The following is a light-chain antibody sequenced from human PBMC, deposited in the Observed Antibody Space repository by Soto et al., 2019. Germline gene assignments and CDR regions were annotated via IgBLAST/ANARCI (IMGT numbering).Light chain of an antibody. Sequence: DIQVTQSPYSLSASPGDRITITCRASQDIKKFLAWYQQKPGEVPHLLIYAASTLRPGVPSRFSGNASGTDFTLTLASLQPEDVATYFCQKYDRAPAAFGQGTKVDVK. V-gene: IGKV1-27*01. CDR3: QKYDRAPAA. CDR1: QDIKKF. CDR2: AAS. J-gene: IGKJ1*01.